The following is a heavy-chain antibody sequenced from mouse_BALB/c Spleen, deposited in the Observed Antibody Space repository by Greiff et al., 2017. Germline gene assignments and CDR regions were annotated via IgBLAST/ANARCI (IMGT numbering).Heavy chain of an antibody. V-gene: IGHV5-6-3*01. J-gene: IGHJ2*01. Sequence: EVKVEESGGGLVQPGGSLKLSCAASGFTFSSYGMSWVRQTPDKRLELVATINSNGGSTYYPDSVKGRFTISRDNAKNTLYLQMSSLKSEDTAMYYCARDYYLDYWGQGTTLTVSS. D-gene: IGHD2-1*01. CDR3: ARDYYLDY. CDR2: INSNGGST. CDR1: GFTFSSYG.